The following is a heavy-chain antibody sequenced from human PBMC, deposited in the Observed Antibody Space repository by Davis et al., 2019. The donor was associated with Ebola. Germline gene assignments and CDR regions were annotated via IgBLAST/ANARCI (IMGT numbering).Heavy chain of an antibody. CDR3: ARGAYSSGWFPLDY. J-gene: IGHJ4*02. CDR2: IYHSGST. V-gene: IGHV4-30-2*01. CDR1: GGSISSGGYS. Sequence: SETLSLTCAVSGGSISSGGYSWSWIRQPPGKGLEWIGYIYHSGSTYYNPSLKSRVTISVDTSKNQFSLKLSSVTAADTAVYYCARGAYSSGWFPLDYWGQGTLVTVSS. D-gene: IGHD6-19*01.